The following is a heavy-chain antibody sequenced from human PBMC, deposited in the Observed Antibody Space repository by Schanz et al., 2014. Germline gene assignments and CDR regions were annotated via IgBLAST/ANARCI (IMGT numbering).Heavy chain of an antibody. Sequence: PGGSLRLSCAASGFTFSDYYMSWIRQAPGKGLEWVSYISSSGSYTNYADSVKGRFTTSRDNGKKSMYLQMNSLRAEDTAVYYCARLDSSSWYPRYWGQGTQVTGSS. J-gene: IGHJ4*02. V-gene: IGHV3-11*03. CDR1: GFTFSDYY. CDR2: ISSSGSYT. CDR3: ARLDSSSWYPRY. D-gene: IGHD6-13*01.